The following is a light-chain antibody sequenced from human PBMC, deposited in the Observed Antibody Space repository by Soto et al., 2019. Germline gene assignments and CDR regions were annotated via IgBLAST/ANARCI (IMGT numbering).Light chain of an antibody. J-gene: IGKJ5*01. CDR2: DAS. V-gene: IGKV1-33*01. CDR3: QQYENIPT. Sequence: DIQMTQSPSSLSAPVGDRVTITCQASQNINNYLNWYKHKPGRAPKLLIYDASNLEAGVPSRFRGSGSGTDFTFTIRRLKPEDIATDYCQQYENIPTFGQGTRLDIK. CDR1: QNINNY.